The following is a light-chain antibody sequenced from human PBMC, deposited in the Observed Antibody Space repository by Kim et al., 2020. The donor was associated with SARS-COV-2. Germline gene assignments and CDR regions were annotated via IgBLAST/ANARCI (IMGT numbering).Light chain of an antibody. CDR2: GAS. Sequence: SPGESATLACRASQNVGSNLAWYQQKPGQAPRLLIYGASTRATLIPARCSGSGSGTEFTLTISSLQSDDFAVYFCHQYNKWPLYSFGQGTKLEI. V-gene: IGKV3-15*01. CDR3: HQYNKWPLYS. CDR1: QNVGSN. J-gene: IGKJ2*03.